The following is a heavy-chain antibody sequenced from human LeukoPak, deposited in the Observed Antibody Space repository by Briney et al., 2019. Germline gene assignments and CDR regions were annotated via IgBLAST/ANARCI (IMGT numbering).Heavy chain of an antibody. D-gene: IGHD3-22*01. CDR1: GYTLTELS. CDR2: INPNSGGT. J-gene: IGHJ3*02. CDR3: ARFRSSAAFDI. Sequence: ASVKVSCKVSGYTLTELSMHWVRQAPGQGLEWMGWINPNSGGTNYAQKFQGRVTMTRDTSISTAYMELSRLRSDDTAVYYCARFRSSAAFDIWGQGTMVTVSS. V-gene: IGHV1-2*02.